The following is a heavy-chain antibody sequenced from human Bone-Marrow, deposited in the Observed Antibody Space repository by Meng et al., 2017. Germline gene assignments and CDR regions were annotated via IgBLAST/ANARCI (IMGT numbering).Heavy chain of an antibody. V-gene: IGHV3-33*01. J-gene: IGHJ4*02. D-gene: IGHD4-23*01. CDR1: GFIFSSYG. Sequence: GESLKISCAASGFIFSSYGMQWVRQAPGKGLEWVAVIWYDGSNKYYADSVKGRFTISRNNSKNTLHLQMNSLRAEDTAVYYCARNPLNYGGNSETFDYWGQGTLVTVSS. CDR2: IWYDGSNK. CDR3: ARNPLNYGGNSETFDY.